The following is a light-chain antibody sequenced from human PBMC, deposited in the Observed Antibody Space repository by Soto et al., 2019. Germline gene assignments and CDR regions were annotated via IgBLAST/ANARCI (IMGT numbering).Light chain of an antibody. CDR3: QQYGSSPRT. Sequence: EIVLTQSPGTLSLSPGERATLSCRASQSVNSNYLAWYQQKPGQAPRLHIYGASIRATGIPDRFSGSGSGTDFTLTIGRLEPEDFAVYYCQQYGSSPRTFGQGTKVEIK. CDR1: QSVNSNY. V-gene: IGKV3-20*01. CDR2: GAS. J-gene: IGKJ1*01.